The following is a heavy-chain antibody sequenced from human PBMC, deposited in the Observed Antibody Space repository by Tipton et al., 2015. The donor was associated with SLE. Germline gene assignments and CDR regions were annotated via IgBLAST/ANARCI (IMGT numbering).Heavy chain of an antibody. CDR1: GFTFSFFY. CDR3: AKFSYNFGSGYYGDY. Sequence: SLRLSCAASGFTFSFFYMSWVRQAPGKGLEWVSSIVGSGGNGYYVDSVKGRFTISRDNSKKTLYLQMDSLRAEDTAIYYCAKFSYNFGSGYYGDYWGQGTLVTVYS. CDR2: IVGSGGNG. D-gene: IGHD3-3*01. V-gene: IGHV3-23*01. J-gene: IGHJ4*02.